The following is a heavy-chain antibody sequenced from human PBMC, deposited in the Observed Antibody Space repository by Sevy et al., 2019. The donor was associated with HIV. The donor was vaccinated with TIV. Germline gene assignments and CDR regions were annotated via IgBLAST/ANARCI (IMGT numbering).Heavy chain of an antibody. CDR1: GGSISSDDYY. D-gene: IGHD1-7*01. J-gene: IGHJ5*02. V-gene: IGHV4-30-4*01. Sequence: SETLSLTCTVSGGSISSDDYYWSWIRQPPGKGLEWIGYICYSGSTYYNASLKSRVSISVDTSKNQFSLKLTSVTAADTAVYYCARGVTGTTASEWFDPWGQGTLVTVSS. CDR2: ICYSGST. CDR3: ARGVTGTTASEWFDP.